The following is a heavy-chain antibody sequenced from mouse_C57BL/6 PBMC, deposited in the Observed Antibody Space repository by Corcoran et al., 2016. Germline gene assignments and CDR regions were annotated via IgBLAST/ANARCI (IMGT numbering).Heavy chain of an antibody. J-gene: IGHJ3*01. CDR3: ARFYLFAY. Sequence: QVQLQQSGAELARPGASVKLSCKASGYTFTSYGISWVKQRTGQGLEWIGEIYPRSGNTYYNEKFKGKATLTADKSSSTAYMELRSLTSEDSAVYFCARFYLFAYWGQGTLVTVSA. CDR2: IYPRSGNT. V-gene: IGHV1-81*01. D-gene: IGHD1-1*01. CDR1: GYTFTSYG.